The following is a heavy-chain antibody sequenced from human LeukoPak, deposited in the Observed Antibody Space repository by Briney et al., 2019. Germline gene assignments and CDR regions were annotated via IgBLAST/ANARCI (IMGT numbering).Heavy chain of an antibody. CDR3: ARVVVFGVVITGGRSPPHTYFDY. J-gene: IGHJ4*02. Sequence: ASVKVSCKASGYTFTGYYMHWVRQAPGQGLEWMGWINPNSGGTNYAQKFQGRVTMTRDTSISTAYMELSRLRSDDTAVYYCARVVVFGVVITGGRSPPHTYFDYWGQGTLVTVSS. CDR1: GYTFTGYY. CDR2: INPNSGGT. V-gene: IGHV1-2*02. D-gene: IGHD3-3*01.